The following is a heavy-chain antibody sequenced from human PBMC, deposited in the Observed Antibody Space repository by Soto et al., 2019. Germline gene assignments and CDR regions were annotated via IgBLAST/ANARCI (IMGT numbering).Heavy chain of an antibody. J-gene: IGHJ4*02. CDR3: GRYGDY. Sequence: QVHLVQSGAEVKKPGASVKVSCKGSGYAFTTYGITWVRQAPGQGLEWMGWISAHNGNTNYAQKLQGGVTVTRDTSTSTAYMELRSLRSDDTAVYARGRYGDYWGQGALVTVSS. CDR2: ISAHNGNT. V-gene: IGHV1-18*01. CDR1: GYAFTTYG. D-gene: IGHD1-26*01.